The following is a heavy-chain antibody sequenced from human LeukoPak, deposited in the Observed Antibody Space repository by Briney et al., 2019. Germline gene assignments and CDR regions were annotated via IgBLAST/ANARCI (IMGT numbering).Heavy chain of an antibody. J-gene: IGHJ5*02. CDR2: INPNSGGT. D-gene: IGHD2-15*01. CDR3: ARGTIHCSGGSCYSGSWFDP. V-gene: IGHV1-2*02. Sequence: ASVKVSCKASGYTFTGYYMHWVRQAPGQGLEWMGWINPNSGGTNYAQRFQGRVTMTRDTSISTAYMELSRLRSEDTAVYYCARGTIHCSGGSCYSGSWFDPWGQGTLVTVSS. CDR1: GYTFTGYY.